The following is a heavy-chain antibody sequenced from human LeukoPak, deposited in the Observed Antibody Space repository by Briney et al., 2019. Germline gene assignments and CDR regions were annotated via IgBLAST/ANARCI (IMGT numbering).Heavy chain of an antibody. Sequence: WGSLRLSCTASGFPFIDYSMNWVRQAPGKGLEWISYIGISSGNTKYADSVKGRFTISADNANNSLYLQMNSLRVEDTAVYYCARDHNYAFDNWGQGTLVSVSS. CDR3: ARDHNYAFDN. CDR2: IGISSGNT. D-gene: IGHD5-18*01. J-gene: IGHJ4*02. CDR1: GFPFIDYS. V-gene: IGHV3-48*04.